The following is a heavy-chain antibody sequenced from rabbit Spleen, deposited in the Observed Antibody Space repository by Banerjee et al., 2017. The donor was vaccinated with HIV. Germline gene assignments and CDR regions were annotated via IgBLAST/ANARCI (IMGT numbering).Heavy chain of an antibody. CDR1: GFSFSSSDY. CDR3: ARGESAWFYFDL. V-gene: IGHV1S45*01. CDR2: IDAGSSGTT. J-gene: IGHJ4*01. D-gene: IGHD3-1*01. Sequence: QEQLEESGGGLVQPGASLTLTCTASGFSFSSSDYMCWVRQAPGKGLEWISCIDAGSSGTTYYASWAKGRFTISKTSSTTVTLQMTSLTAADTATYFCARGESAWFYFDLWGPGTLVTVS.